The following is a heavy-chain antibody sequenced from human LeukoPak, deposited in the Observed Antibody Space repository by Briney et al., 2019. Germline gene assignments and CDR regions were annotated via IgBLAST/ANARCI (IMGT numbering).Heavy chain of an antibody. D-gene: IGHD2-2*01. Sequence: SHTLSLTCAISGDSGSSNSAAWNWIRQSPSRGLEWLGRTYYRSNWYNDYAVSVKSRIAINPDTSKNQFSLQLNSVTPEDTAVYYCARDDFCSSTSCSAAGHYYYGMDVWGQGTTVTVSS. CDR2: TYYRSNWYN. J-gene: IGHJ6*02. CDR1: GDSGSSNSAA. CDR3: ARDDFCSSTSCSAAGHYYYGMDV. V-gene: IGHV6-1*01.